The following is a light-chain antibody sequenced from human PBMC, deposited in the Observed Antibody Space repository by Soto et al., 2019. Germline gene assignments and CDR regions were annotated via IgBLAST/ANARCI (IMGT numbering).Light chain of an antibody. Sequence: DIQMTQSPSSLSASVGDRVTITCRASQDVKNYLAWYQQKPGKVPKLLIYAASTLQSGVPSRFSGSGSGTAFTLTINSLQPEDVGSYYCQKHNSVPLTFGGGTKVDIK. CDR3: QKHNSVPLT. CDR1: QDVKNY. V-gene: IGKV1-27*01. CDR2: AAS. J-gene: IGKJ4*01.